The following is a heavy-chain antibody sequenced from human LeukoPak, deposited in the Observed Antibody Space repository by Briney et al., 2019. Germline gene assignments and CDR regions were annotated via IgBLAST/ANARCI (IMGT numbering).Heavy chain of an antibody. J-gene: IGHJ4*02. CDR3: ARDTAAVAGSDY. Sequence: ASVKVSCKTSGYTFTAYYIHWVRQAPGQGLEWMGWINPNSGGTNYAQSFQGRVTMTRDTSISTAYMELSRLTSDDAAVYYCARDTAAVAGSDYWGQGTLVTVSS. D-gene: IGHD6-13*01. V-gene: IGHV1-2*02. CDR2: INPNSGGT. CDR1: GYTFTAYY.